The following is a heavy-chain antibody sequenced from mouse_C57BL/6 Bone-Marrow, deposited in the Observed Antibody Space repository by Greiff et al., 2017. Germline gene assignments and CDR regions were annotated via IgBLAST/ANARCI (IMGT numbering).Heavy chain of an antibody. J-gene: IGHJ4*01. V-gene: IGHV2-9*01. CDR3: AKDYYNERHYAMDY. Sequence: VKVVESGPGLVAPSQSLSITCTVSGFSLTSYGVDWVRQPPGKGLEWLGVIWGGGSTNYNSALMSRLSISQVNSKGQGFLKMNSRQTDDTAMYYWAKDYYNERHYAMDYGGRGTSVTVSS. D-gene: IGHD1-1*01. CDR1: GFSLTSYG. CDR2: IWGGGST.